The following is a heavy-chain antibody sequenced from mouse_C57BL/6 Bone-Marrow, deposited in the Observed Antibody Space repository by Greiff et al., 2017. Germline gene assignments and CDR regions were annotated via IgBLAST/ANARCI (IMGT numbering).Heavy chain of an antibody. CDR1: GYAFSSSW. CDR2: IYPGDGDT. V-gene: IGHV1-82*01. Sequence: QVHVKQSGPELVKPGASVKISCKASGYAFSSSWMNWVKQRPGKGLEWIGRIYPGDGDTNYNGKCKGKATLTADKSSSTAYMQLSSLTSEDSAVYFCGSSYDYDGAWFAYWGQGTLVTVSA. CDR3: GSSYDYDGAWFAY. J-gene: IGHJ3*01. D-gene: IGHD2-4*01.